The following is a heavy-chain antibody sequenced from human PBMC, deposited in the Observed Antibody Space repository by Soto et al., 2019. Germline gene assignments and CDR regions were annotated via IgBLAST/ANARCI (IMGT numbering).Heavy chain of an antibody. J-gene: IGHJ6*02. D-gene: IGHD3-9*01. V-gene: IGHV3-30*18. CDR3: AKREYYDILTGSDYYYGMDV. Sequence: GGSLRLSCSASGFTFSSYGMHCVRQAPGKGLEWVAVISYDGSNKYYADSVKGRFTISRDNSKNTLYLQMNSLRAEDTAVYYCAKREYYDILTGSDYYYGMDVWGQGTTV. CDR2: ISYDGSNK. CDR1: GFTFSSYG.